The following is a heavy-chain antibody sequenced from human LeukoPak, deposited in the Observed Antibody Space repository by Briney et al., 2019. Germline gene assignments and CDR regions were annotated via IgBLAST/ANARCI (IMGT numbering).Heavy chain of an antibody. CDR2: INWNGGST. CDR3: ARRYCTSTSCYAFDY. Sequence: PGGSLRLSCAASGFTFDDYGMSWVRQAPGKGLEWVSGINWNGGSTGYADSVKGRFTISRDNAKNSLYLQMNSLRAEDTALYYCARRYCTSTSCYAFDYWGQGTLVTVSS. D-gene: IGHD2-2*01. J-gene: IGHJ4*02. CDR1: GFTFDDYG. V-gene: IGHV3-20*04.